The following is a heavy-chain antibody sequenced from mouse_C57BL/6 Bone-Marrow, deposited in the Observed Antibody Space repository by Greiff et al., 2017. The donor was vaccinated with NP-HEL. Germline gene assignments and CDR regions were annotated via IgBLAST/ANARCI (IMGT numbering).Heavy chain of an antibody. CDR3: ARHEGLYFGYWYFDV. V-gene: IGHV1-62-2*01. J-gene: IGHJ1*03. CDR1: GYTFTEYT. CDR2: FYPGRGSL. D-gene: IGHD2-2*01. Sequence: VQLQQSGAELVKPGASVKLSCKASGYTFTEYTIHWVKQRSGQGLEWLGWFYPGRGSLTYNENFKDQATLTAYKSSRNVYIEVSRLTSEDSAVNSWARHEGLYFGYWYFDVGGTGTTVTVSA.